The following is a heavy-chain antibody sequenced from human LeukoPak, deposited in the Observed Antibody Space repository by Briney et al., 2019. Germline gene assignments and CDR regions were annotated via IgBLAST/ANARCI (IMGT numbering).Heavy chain of an antibody. CDR1: GDSISNYY. Sequence: SETLSLTCTVSGDSISNYYWNWVRQPPGKGLEWIGNMYYSGSTNYNPSLKSRVTIPVDTSKNQFSLKLSSVTAADTAVYYCARQRGYSDYDYRYFDYWGQGALVTVSS. D-gene: IGHD5-12*01. J-gene: IGHJ4*02. CDR3: ARQRGYSDYDYRYFDY. V-gene: IGHV4-59*01. CDR2: MYYSGST.